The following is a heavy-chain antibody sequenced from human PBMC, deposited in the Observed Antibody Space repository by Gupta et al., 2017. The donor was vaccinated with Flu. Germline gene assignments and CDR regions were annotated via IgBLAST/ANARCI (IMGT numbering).Heavy chain of an antibody. J-gene: IGHJ4*02. D-gene: IGHD5-18*01. Sequence: SYAMGWVRQAPGKGLEWVSAISGSGGSTYYADSVKGRFTISRDNSKNTLYLQMNSLRAEDTAVYYCAKDGDSYGLGYYFDYGGQGTLVTVSS. CDR2: ISGSGGST. CDR3: AKDGDSYGLGYYFDY. V-gene: IGHV3-23*01. CDR1: SYA.